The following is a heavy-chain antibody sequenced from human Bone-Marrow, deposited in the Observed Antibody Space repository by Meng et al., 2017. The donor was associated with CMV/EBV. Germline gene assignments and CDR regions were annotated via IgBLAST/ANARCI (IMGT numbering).Heavy chain of an antibody. V-gene: IGHV1-2*02. CDR3: ARGCGGDCRYYYGMDV. CDR2: INPSTGDT. CDR1: IYTFTAYY. J-gene: IGHJ6*02. D-gene: IGHD2-21*01. Sequence: ASVKVSCKASIYTFTAYYLHWVRQAPGQGLEWMGWINPSTGDTNYAQRFQDRVTMTRDTSISTAYMELGSLRSEDTAVYYCARGCGGDCRYYYGMDVWGQGTTVTISS.